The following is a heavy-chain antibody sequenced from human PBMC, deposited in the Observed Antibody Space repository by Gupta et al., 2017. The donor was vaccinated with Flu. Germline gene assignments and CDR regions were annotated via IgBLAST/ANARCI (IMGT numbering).Heavy chain of an antibody. J-gene: IGHJ4*02. CDR1: GFSFSDYS. CDR2: ITGTGGTT. CDR3: AKQRGRGDGRDWYSDY. V-gene: IGHV3-23*01. D-gene: IGHD6-19*01. Sequence: EVQLLESGGDLVQPGGSLRLSCSASGFSFSDYSMTWVRQAPGRGLEWLSTITGTGGTTFYADSVKGRFAIPRDNPKNTLYLQVSRLRAEDTAIYYCAKQRGRGDGRDWYSDYWGQGTLVTVSS.